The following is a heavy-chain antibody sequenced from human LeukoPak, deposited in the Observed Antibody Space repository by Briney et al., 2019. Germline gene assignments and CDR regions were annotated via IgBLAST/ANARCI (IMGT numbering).Heavy chain of an antibody. J-gene: IGHJ6*02. CDR3: ARGDPYYYGMDV. CDR1: GFTFSSCS. D-gene: IGHD2-21*02. V-gene: IGHV3-48*04. Sequence: PGGSLRLSCAASGFTFSSCSMNWVRQAPGKGLEWVSYISSSSSTIYYADSVKGRFTISRDNAKNSLYLQMNSLRAEDTAVYYCARGDPYYYGMDVWGQGTTVAVSS. CDR2: ISSSSSTI.